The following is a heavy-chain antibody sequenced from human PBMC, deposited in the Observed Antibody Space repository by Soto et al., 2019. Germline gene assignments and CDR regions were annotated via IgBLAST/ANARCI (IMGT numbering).Heavy chain of an antibody. Sequence: QVQLQQWGAGLLKPSETLSLTCAVYGGSFSGYYWSWIRQPPGKGLEWIGEINHSGSTNYNPSLKSRVTMSVDTSKNQFSLKLSSVTAADTAVYYCASRARYLGYCSGGSCYPSDYWGQGTLVTVSS. CDR3: ASRARYLGYCSGGSCYPSDY. D-gene: IGHD2-15*01. CDR1: GGSFSGYY. CDR2: INHSGST. V-gene: IGHV4-34*01. J-gene: IGHJ4*02.